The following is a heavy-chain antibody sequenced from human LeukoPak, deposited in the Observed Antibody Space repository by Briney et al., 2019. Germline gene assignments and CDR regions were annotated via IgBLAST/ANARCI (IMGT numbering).Heavy chain of an antibody. V-gene: IGHV1-46*01. J-gene: IGHJ3*02. Sequence: ASVKVSCKASGYNFTSYYMHWVRQAPGQGLEWMGIINPSGGTTSYAQKFQGRVTVTRDTSTSTVYMELSSLRSEDTAVYYCARDLVVVTGLRTRGSFDIWGQGTMVTVSS. CDR3: ARDLVVVTGLRTRGSFDI. CDR2: INPSGGTT. D-gene: IGHD2-21*02. CDR1: GYNFTSYY.